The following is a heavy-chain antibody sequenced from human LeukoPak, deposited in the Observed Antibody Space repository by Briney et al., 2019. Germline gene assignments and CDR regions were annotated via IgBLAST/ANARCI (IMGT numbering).Heavy chain of an antibody. CDR1: GFTFSTYS. J-gene: IGHJ4*02. D-gene: IGHD2-15*01. Sequence: GGSLRLSCAASGFTFSTYSMNWVRQAPGKGLEWVSSISSSSSYIYYADSVKGRFTISRDNAKNSLYLQMNSLRAEDTAVYYCARDSPNCSGGSCYYLHDYWGQGTLVTVSS. CDR3: ARDSPNCSGGSCYYLHDY. CDR2: ISSSSSYI. V-gene: IGHV3-21*01.